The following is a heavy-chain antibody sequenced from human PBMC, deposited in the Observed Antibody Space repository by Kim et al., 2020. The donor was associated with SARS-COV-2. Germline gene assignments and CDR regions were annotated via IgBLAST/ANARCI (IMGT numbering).Heavy chain of an antibody. V-gene: IGHV5-10-1*01. J-gene: IGHJ4*02. CDR3: ASQEINCSGGSCYSEFDY. CDR2: IDPSDSYT. D-gene: IGHD2-15*01. Sequence: GESLKISCKGSGYSFTSYWISWVRQMPGKGLEWMGRIDPSDSYTNYSPSFQGHVTISADKSISTAYLQWSSLKASDTAMYYCASQEINCSGGSCYSEFDYWGQGTLVTVSS. CDR1: GYSFTSYW.